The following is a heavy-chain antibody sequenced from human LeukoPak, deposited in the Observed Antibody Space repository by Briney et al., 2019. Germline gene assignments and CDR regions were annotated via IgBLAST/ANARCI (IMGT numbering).Heavy chain of an antibody. CDR2: MNPNSGNT. V-gene: IGHV1-8*02. CDR1: GYTFTSYG. Sequence: ASVKVSCKASGYTFTSYGISWVRQATGQGLEWMGWMNPNSGNTGYAQKFQGRVTMTRNTSISTAYMELSSLRSEDTAVYYCARGFLLLWFGELSDYFDYWGQGTLVTVSS. J-gene: IGHJ4*02. D-gene: IGHD3-10*01. CDR3: ARGFLLLWFGELSDYFDY.